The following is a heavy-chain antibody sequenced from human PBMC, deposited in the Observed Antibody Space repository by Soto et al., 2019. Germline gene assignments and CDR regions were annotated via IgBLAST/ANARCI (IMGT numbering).Heavy chain of an antibody. CDR3: XXXXXXXXYFDY. V-gene: IGHV2-5*01. CDR2: IYWYDDK. J-gene: IGHJ4*02. Sequence: QITLKESGPTLVKPTQTLTLTCTFSGLSLNTNGVGVGWIRQPPGKALEWLALIYWYDDKSYSPSLKSRLTXXXXXXXXXXXXXXXXXXXXXXXXXXXXXXXXXXXYFDYWGQGTLVTVSS. CDR1: GLSLNTNGVG.